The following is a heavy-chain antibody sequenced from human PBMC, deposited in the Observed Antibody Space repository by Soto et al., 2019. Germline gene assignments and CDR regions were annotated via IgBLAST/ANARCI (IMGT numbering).Heavy chain of an antibody. D-gene: IGHD1-7*01. V-gene: IGHV4-39*01. CDR1: GGSISSSSYY. CDR3: ARNNWNYEYYYYYYGMDV. Sequence: LSLTCTVSGGSISSSSYYWGWIRQPPGKGLEWIGSIYYSGSTYYNPSLKSRVTISVDTSKNQFSLKLSSVTAADTAVYYCARNNWNYEYYYYYYGMDVWGQGTTVTVSS. J-gene: IGHJ6*02. CDR2: IYYSGST.